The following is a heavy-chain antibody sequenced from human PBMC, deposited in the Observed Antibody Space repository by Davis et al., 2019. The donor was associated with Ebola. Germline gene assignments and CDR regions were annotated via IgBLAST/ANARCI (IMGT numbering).Heavy chain of an antibody. V-gene: IGHV3-23*01. J-gene: IGHJ6*02. CDR3: ARGVYYYYGMDV. CDR1: GFTFSSYE. CDR2: ISGSGGST. Sequence: ESLKISCAASGFTFSSYEMNWVRQAPGKGLEWVSAISGSGGSTYYADSVKGRFTISRDNSKNTLYLQMNSLRAEDTAVYYCARGVYYYYGMDVWGQGTTVTVSS. D-gene: IGHD6-13*01.